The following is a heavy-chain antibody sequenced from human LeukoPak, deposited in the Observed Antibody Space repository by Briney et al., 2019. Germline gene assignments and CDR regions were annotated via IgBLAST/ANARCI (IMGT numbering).Heavy chain of an antibody. Sequence: GGSLRLSCAASGFTFSSYAMSWVRQAPGKGLEWVSVIYSGGSTYYADSVKGRFTISRHNSKNTLYLQMNSLRAEDTAVYYCARQPGGYEYYFDHWGQGTLVTVSS. J-gene: IGHJ4*02. CDR3: ARQPGGYEYYFDH. D-gene: IGHD5-12*01. CDR1: GFTFSSYA. CDR2: IYSGGST. V-gene: IGHV3-53*04.